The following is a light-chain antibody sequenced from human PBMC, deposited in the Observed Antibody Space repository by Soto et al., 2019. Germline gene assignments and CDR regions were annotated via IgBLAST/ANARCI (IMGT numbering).Light chain of an antibody. CDR1: NIGSKN. J-gene: IGLJ2*01. Sequence: SYELTQPLSVSVALGQTARITCGGKNIGSKNVHWYQQKPGQAPVLVIYRDSNRPSGIPERFSGSNSGNTATLTISRAQAGDEADYYCQGWDSSTAYVVFGGGTKLTVL. V-gene: IGLV3-9*01. CDR2: RDS. CDR3: QGWDSSTAYVV.